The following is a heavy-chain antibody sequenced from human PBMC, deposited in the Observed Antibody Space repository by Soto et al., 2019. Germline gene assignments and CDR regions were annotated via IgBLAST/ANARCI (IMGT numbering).Heavy chain of an antibody. CDR3: AKLRGGGLGDAVEN. CDR1: GFTFISYA. Sequence: EVQLLESGGGLVQPGGSLRLSCAASGFTFISYAMSWVRQTPGKGLEWLSVISGGGNNTYYAGSVKGRFTVSRGNSENTLYLQMNSLRVEDTAVYYCAKLRGGGLGDAVENWGQGITVTVSS. J-gene: IGHJ4*02. V-gene: IGHV3-23*01. D-gene: IGHD3-16*01. CDR2: ISGGGNNT.